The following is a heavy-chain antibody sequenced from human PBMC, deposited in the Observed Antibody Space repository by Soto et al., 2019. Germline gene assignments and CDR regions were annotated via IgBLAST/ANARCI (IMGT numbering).Heavy chain of an antibody. CDR3: AREILVVPAATPDYYYYGMDV. V-gene: IGHV4-4*02. Sequence: QVQLQESGPGLVKPSGTLSLTCAVSGGSISSSNWWSWVRQPPGKGLEWIGEIYHSGSTNYNPSLKSRVTMSVDKSKNQFSLKLSSVTAADTAVYYCAREILVVPAATPDYYYYGMDVWGQGTTVTVSS. D-gene: IGHD2-2*01. CDR2: IYHSGST. CDR1: GGSISSSNW. J-gene: IGHJ6*02.